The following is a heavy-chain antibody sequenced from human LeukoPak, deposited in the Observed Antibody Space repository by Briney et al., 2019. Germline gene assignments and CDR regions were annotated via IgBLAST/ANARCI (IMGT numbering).Heavy chain of an antibody. V-gene: IGHV3-48*04. D-gene: IGHD3-3*01. Sequence: PGGSLRLSCAASGFTFSSYSMNWVRQAPGKGLEWVSYISSSSSTIYYADSVKGRFTISRDNAKNSLYLQMNSLRAEDTAVYYCARDRYYDFWSGYYIYYYYYMDVWGKGTTVTVS. CDR2: ISSSSSTI. CDR3: ARDRYYDFWSGYYIYYYYYMDV. CDR1: GFTFSSYS. J-gene: IGHJ6*03.